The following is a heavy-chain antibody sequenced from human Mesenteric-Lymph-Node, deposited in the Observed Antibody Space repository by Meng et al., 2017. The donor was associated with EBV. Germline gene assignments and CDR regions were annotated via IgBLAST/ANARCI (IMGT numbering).Heavy chain of an antibody. V-gene: IGHV4-30-2*01. Sequence: QLQLQEFGSGLVRPSQTLYLTCAVSGGSIISGGYSWSWIRQAPGKGLEWIGFIYHSGTTYLNPSLRSRVNLSVDTSKNQFSLNLRSVSAADTAIYYCARSAGGDYFDYWGQGTLVTVSS. CDR2: IYHSGTT. J-gene: IGHJ4*02. CDR3: ARSAGGDYFDY. CDR1: GGSIISGGYS. D-gene: IGHD1-26*01.